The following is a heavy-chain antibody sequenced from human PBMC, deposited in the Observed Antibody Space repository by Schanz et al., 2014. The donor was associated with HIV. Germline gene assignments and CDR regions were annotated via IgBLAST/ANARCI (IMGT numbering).Heavy chain of an antibody. Sequence: QVQLVQSGAEVKKPGSSVTVACKASGGTSSIYAISWVRQAPGQGLEWMGGIIPLSGTPFYAQKFQGRVAITADKSTGTVYMDLGSLTSEDTAVYYCARDSPVAAGTLDYWGQGTLVTVSS. J-gene: IGHJ4*02. CDR2: IIPLSGTP. D-gene: IGHD6-13*01. CDR1: GGTSSIYA. V-gene: IGHV1-69*06. CDR3: ARDSPVAAGTLDY.